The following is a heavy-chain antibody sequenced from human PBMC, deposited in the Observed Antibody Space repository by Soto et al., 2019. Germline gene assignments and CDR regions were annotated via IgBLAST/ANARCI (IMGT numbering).Heavy chain of an antibody. Sequence: SETLSLTCTVSGGSISSGGYYWSWIRQHPGKGLEWIGYIYYSGSTYYNPSLKSRVTISVDTSKNQFSLKLSSVTAADTAVYYCARDRRIAVAGPYYFDYWGQGTLVTVSS. CDR2: IYYSGST. V-gene: IGHV4-31*03. D-gene: IGHD6-19*01. CDR1: GGSISSGGYY. CDR3: ARDRRIAVAGPYYFDY. J-gene: IGHJ4*02.